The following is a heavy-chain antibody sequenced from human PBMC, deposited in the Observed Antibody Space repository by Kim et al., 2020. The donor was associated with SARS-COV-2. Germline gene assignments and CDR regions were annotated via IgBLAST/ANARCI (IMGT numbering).Heavy chain of an antibody. D-gene: IGHD3-10*01. V-gene: IGHV4-39*07. CDR1: GGSISSSSYY. J-gene: IGHJ6*02. CDR2: IYYSGST. Sequence: SETLSLTCTVSGGSISSSSYYWGWIRQPPGKGLEWIGSIYYSGSTYYNPSLKSRVTISVDTSKNQFSLKLSPVTAADTAVYYCARVFTGGANGSGSYWGQGTTVTVSS. CDR3: ARVFTGGANGSGSY.